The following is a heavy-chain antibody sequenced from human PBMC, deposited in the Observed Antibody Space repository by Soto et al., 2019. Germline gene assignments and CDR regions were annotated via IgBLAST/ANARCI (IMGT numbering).Heavy chain of an antibody. V-gene: IGHV3-7*01. CDR3: ARDLLPDYGSGTYYAY. D-gene: IGHD3-10*01. Sequence: EVQLVESGGALVQPGGSLRLSCAASGFTFSSYWMSWVRQAPGKGLEWVANIKQEGSEKYYVDSVKGRFTISSDNAKNSLYLQMNSLRAEDTAVYYCARDLLPDYGSGTYYAYWGQGTLVTVSS. CDR1: GFTFSSYW. CDR2: IKQEGSEK. J-gene: IGHJ4*02.